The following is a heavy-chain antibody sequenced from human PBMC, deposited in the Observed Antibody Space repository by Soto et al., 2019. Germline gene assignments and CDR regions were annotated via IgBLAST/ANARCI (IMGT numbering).Heavy chain of an antibody. CDR1: GFTFSTYW. Sequence: DVQLVESGGTLVQPGGSLRLSCAASGFTFSTYWMNWVRQVPGKGLVWLAGMKSDGTITDYADSVKGRFTISRDNVKNTLSLQMNCLRSEDTAVYYCTRLSGERVASFSSGMDVWCRETAVTVSS. D-gene: IGHD6-6*01. CDR2: MKSDGTIT. CDR3: TRLSGERVASFSSGMDV. V-gene: IGHV3-74*01. J-gene: IGHJ6*02.